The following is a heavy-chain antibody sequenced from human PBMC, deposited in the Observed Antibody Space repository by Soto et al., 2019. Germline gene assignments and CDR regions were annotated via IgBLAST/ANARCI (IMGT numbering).Heavy chain of an antibody. CDR1: GGSFSGYY. V-gene: IGHV4-34*01. CDR3: ARVPYYYGSGSARYYYGMDV. J-gene: IGHJ6*02. CDR2: TNNSGST. Sequence: SETLSLTCAVYGGSFSGYYWSWIRQPPGKGLEWIGETNNSGSTNYNASLKSRVTISVDTSKNQFSLKLSSVTAADTAVYYCARVPYYYGSGSARYYYGMDVWGQGTTVTVSS. D-gene: IGHD3-10*01.